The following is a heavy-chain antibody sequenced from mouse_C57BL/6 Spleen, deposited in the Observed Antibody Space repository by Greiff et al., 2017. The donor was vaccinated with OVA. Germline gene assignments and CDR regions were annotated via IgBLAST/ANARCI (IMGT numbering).Heavy chain of an antibody. J-gene: IGHJ1*03. CDR3: AIRVISNYGHFDV. D-gene: IGHD1-1*01. Sequence: VQLQQSGAELARPGTSVKMSCKASGYTFTNYWIGWAKQRPGHGLEWIGDIYPGGGYTNYNEKFKGKATLTADKSSSTAYMQFSSLTSEDSAIYYCAIRVISNYGHFDVWGTGTTVTVSA. CDR2: IYPGGGYT. V-gene: IGHV1-63*01. CDR1: GYTFTNYW.